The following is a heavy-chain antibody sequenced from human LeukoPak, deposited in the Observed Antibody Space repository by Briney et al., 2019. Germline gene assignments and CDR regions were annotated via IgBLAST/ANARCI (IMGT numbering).Heavy chain of an antibody. V-gene: IGHV3-23*01. D-gene: IGHD2-15*01. Sequence: PGGSARLSCTASGFAFSNYAMSWVRQAPGKGLEWVSAISTGGGDTYHADSVKGRFTISRDQSKNTLYLQMNSLRDEDMAMYYCARQIGFCSDGTCYFDDWGQESLGSVSP. CDR3: ARQIGFCSDGTCYFDD. J-gene: IGHJ4*03. CDR1: GFAFSNYA. CDR2: ISTGGGDT.